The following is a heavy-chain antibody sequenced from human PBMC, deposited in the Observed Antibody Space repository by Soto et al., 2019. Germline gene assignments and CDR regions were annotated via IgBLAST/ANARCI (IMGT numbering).Heavy chain of an antibody. J-gene: IGHJ3*02. V-gene: IGHV4-34*01. CDR3: ARTKVSATHAFDI. CDR2: INHSGST. CDR1: GGSFSGYY. Sequence: PSETLSLTCAVYGGSFSGYYWSWIRQPPGKGLEWIGEINHSGSTNYNPSLKSRVTISLDTSKNQFPLKLSSVTAADTAVYYCARTKVSATHAFDIWGQGTMVTVSS. D-gene: IGHD2-15*01.